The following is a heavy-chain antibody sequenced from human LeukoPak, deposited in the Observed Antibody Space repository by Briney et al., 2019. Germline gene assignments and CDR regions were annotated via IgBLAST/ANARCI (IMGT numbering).Heavy chain of an antibody. D-gene: IGHD5-24*01. CDR3: ARCVLEMATVYYYYYMDV. J-gene: IGHJ6*03. CDR2: IIPIFGTA. CDR1: GGTFSRYA. Sequence: SVKVSCKASGGTFSRYAISWVRQAPGQGLEWMGGIIPIFGTANYAQKFQGRVTITTDESTSTAYMDLSSLRSEDTAVYCCARCVLEMATVYYYYYMDVWGKGTTVTVSS. V-gene: IGHV1-69*05.